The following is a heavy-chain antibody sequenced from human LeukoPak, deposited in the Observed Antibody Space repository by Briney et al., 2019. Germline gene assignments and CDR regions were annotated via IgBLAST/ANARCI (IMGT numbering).Heavy chain of an antibody. Sequence: GGSLRLSCAASGFTFSSYGMHWVRQAPGKGLEWVAVISYDGSNKYYEDSVKGRFTTSRDNSKNTLYLQMNSLRAEDTAVYYCAKAGAYSSGWYYWGQGTLVTVSS. CDR1: GFTFSSYG. J-gene: IGHJ4*02. CDR2: ISYDGSNK. CDR3: AKAGAYSSGWYY. D-gene: IGHD6-19*01. V-gene: IGHV3-30*18.